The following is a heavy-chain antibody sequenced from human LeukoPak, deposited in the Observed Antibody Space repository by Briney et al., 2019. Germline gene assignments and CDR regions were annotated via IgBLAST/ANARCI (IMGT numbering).Heavy chain of an antibody. Sequence: ASVKVSCKASGYTFTSYDINWVRQATGQGLEWMGWMNPNSGNTGYAQKFQGRVTITRNTSISTAYMELSSLRSEDTAVYYCARDLGLIPAHDAFDIWGQGTMVTVSS. CDR2: MNPNSGNT. D-gene: IGHD3/OR15-3a*01. J-gene: IGHJ3*02. V-gene: IGHV1-8*03. CDR3: ARDLGLIPAHDAFDI. CDR1: GYTFTSYD.